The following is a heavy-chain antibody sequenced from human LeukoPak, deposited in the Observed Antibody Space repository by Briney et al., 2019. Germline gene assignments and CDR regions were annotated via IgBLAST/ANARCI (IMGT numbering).Heavy chain of an antibody. J-gene: IGHJ4*02. CDR3: ARENSGSFQFDY. CDR2: IYSGGST. V-gene: IGHV3-53*01. D-gene: IGHD1-26*01. Sequence: GGSLRLSCAASGFTVSSNYMTWVRQAPGKGLEWVSVIYSGGSTYYADSVKGRFTISRDNSKNTLFLQMNSLRAEDTAVYFCARENSGSFQFDYWGQGTLVTVSS. CDR1: GFTVSSNY.